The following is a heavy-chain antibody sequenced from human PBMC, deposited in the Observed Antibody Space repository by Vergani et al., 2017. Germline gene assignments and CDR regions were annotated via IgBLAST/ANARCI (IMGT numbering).Heavy chain of an antibody. CDR2: ISYDGSNK. Sequence: QVQLVESGGGVVQPGRSLRLSCAASGFTFSSYAMHWVRQAPGKGLERVAVISYDGSNKYYADSVKGRFTIARDNAKNSLYLQMNSLRAEDTAVYYCARGKRGYCSSTSCYWFDPWGQGTLVTVSS. V-gene: IGHV3-30*07. CDR1: GFTFSSYA. J-gene: IGHJ5*02. CDR3: ARGKRGYCSSTSCYWFDP. D-gene: IGHD2-2*01.